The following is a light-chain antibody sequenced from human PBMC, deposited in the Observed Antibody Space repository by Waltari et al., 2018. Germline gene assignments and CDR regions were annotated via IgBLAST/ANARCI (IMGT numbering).Light chain of an antibody. V-gene: IGLV2-14*03. CDR3: SSYTRTTTLYV. J-gene: IGLJ1*01. Sequence: QSALTQPASVSGSPGQSITISCPGTSSDVGRYNYVSWYQQHPGKAPKLLIFEVTDRPSGVSNRFSGSKSGNTASLTISGLQAEDEADYYCSSYTRTTTLYVFGTGTKVTVL. CDR1: SSDVGRYNY. CDR2: EVT.